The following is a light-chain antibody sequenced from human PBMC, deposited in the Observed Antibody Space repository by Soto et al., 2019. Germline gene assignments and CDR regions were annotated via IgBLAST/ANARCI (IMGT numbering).Light chain of an antibody. CDR2: GAS. CDR1: PSVSSN. CDR3: QQYRNWPPWT. V-gene: IGKV3-15*01. J-gene: IGKJ1*01. Sequence: ELVMTQSPATLSVSPGERATLACRASPSVSSNLAWYQQKPGQSPRLLIYGASTRATGIPARFSGSGSGTEFTLTISSLQSEDFALYYCQQYRNWPPWTFGQGTKVEIK.